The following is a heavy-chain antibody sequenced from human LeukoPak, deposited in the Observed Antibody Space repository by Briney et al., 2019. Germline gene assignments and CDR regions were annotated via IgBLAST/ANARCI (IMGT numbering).Heavy chain of an antibody. CDR1: GGSISPYY. Sequence: SETLSLTCTVSGGSISPYYWNWIRQPAGKGLEWIGRMYSSGSTNCNPSLKSRVTMSVDTSNNQLSLKLSSVTAADTAVYYCAREITSGYYFLDYWGQGTLVTVSS. CDR3: AREITSGYYFLDY. CDR2: MYSSGST. J-gene: IGHJ4*02. D-gene: IGHD2/OR15-2a*01. V-gene: IGHV4-4*07.